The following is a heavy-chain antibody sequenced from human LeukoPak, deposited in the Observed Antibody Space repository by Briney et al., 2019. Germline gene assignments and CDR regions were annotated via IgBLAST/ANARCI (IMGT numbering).Heavy chain of an antibody. D-gene: IGHD7-27*01. CDR3: ARLTGRDYYYYYMDV. Sequence: GGSLRLSCSGSGFTFMTYSMTWVRQAPGKGLEWVASISSGSSYIKYSDSVRGRFVVSRDNVKNSMYLQMSSLRAEDTAVYYCARLTGRDYYYYYMDVWGKGTTVTVSS. V-gene: IGHV3-21*06. CDR2: ISSGSSYI. CDR1: GFTFMTYS. J-gene: IGHJ6*03.